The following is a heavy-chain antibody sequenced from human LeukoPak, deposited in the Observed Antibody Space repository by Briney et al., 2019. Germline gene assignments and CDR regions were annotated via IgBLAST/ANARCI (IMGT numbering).Heavy chain of an antibody. CDR2: INHSGST. D-gene: IGHD4-23*01. Sequence: PSETLSLTCAVYGGSFSGYYWSWIRQPPGKGLEWTGEINHSGSTNYNPSLKSRVTISVDTSKNHFSLKLRSVSAADTAIYYCATSEGGGFFDYWGQGTPVTVSS. CDR1: GGSFSGYY. J-gene: IGHJ4*02. V-gene: IGHV4-34*01. CDR3: ATSEGGGFFDY.